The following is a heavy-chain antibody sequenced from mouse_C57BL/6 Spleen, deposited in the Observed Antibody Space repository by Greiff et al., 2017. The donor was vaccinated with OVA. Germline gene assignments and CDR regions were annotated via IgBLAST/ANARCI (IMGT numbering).Heavy chain of an antibody. CDR3: ARSHGYYAMDY. Sequence: VQLQQPGAELVMPGASVKLSCKASGYTFTSYWMHWVKQRPGQGLEWIGEIDPSDSYTNYNQKFKGKSTLTVDKSSSTAYMQLSSLTSEDSAVYYCARSHGYYAMDYWGQGTSVTVSS. V-gene: IGHV1-69*01. CDR1: GYTFTSYW. J-gene: IGHJ4*01. CDR2: IDPSDSYT.